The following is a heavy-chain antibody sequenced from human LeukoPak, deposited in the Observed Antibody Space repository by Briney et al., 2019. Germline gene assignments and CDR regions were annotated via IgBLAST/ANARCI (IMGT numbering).Heavy chain of an antibody. CDR1: GGSFSGYY. CDR3: ARGKGEFGV. D-gene: IGHD3-10*01. J-gene: IGHJ4*02. Sequence: SETLSLTCAVYGGSFSGYYWSWIRQPPGKGLEWIGEINHSGSTNYNPSLKSRVTISVDTSKNQFSLKLSSVTAADTAVYYCARGKGEFGVWGQGTLVTVSS. CDR2: INHSGST. V-gene: IGHV4-34*01.